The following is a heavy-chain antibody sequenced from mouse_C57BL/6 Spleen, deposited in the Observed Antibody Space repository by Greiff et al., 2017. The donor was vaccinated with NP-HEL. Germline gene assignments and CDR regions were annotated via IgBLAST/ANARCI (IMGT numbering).Heavy chain of an antibody. CDR2: IYPGDGDT. V-gene: IGHV1-82*01. CDR1: GYAFSSSW. D-gene: IGHD3-2*02. J-gene: IGHJ3*01. Sequence: VQLQQSGPELVKPGASVKISCKASGYAFSSSWMNWVKQRPGKGLEWIGRIYPGDGDTNYNGKFKGKATLTADNTSSTAYMQLSSLTSEDSAVYFCARGGQLRLPSWFAYWGQGTLVTVSA. CDR3: ARGGQLRLPSWFAY.